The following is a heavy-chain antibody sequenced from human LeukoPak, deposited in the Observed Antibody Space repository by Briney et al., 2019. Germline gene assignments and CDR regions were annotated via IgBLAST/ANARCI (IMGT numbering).Heavy chain of an antibody. CDR2: ISWNSGSI. CDR1: GFTFDDYA. J-gene: IGHJ4*02. D-gene: IGHD6-13*01. V-gene: IGHV3-9*01. Sequence: QAGGSLRLSCAASGFTFDDYAMHWVRQAPGKGLEWVSGISWNSGSIGYADSVKGRFAISRDNAKNSLYLQMNSLRVEDTAVYYCARVGSSWVTIDYWGQGTLVTVSS. CDR3: ARVGSSWVTIDY.